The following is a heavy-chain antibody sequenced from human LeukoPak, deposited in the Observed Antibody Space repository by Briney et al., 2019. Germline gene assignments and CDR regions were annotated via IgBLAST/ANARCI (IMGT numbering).Heavy chain of an antibody. CDR3: ASSTQISKYADY. V-gene: IGHV3-74*01. CDR1: GFTFSTHW. J-gene: IGHJ4*02. CDR2: ISSDGTST. Sequence: GGSLRLSCAASGFTFSTHWMHWVRQAPGKGLVWVSRISSDGTSTNYADSVKGRFTISRDNAKNTLYLQMNSLTAEDTALYYCASSTQISKYADYWGQGALVTVSS. D-gene: IGHD2-2*01.